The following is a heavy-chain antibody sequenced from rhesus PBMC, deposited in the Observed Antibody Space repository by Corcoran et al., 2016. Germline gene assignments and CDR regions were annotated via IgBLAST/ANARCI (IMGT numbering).Heavy chain of an antibody. CDR1: GFTFSNHY. CDR2: IRSKADGGTA. V-gene: IGHV3-6*01. Sequence: GESGGGLVQPGGSLRVSCAASGFTFSNHYMYWVRQAPGKGLEWVGFIRSKADGGTAEYAASVKGRFTIHRDDSKNIASLQMSSLKTEDTAVYYCTREPSSAGIYNIWTGFFDYWGQGVLVTVSS. CDR3: TREPSSAGIYNIWTGFFDY. J-gene: IGHJ4*01. D-gene: IGHD3-3*01.